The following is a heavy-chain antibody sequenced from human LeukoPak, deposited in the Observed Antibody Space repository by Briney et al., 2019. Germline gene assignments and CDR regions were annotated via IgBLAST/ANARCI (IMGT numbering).Heavy chain of an antibody. Sequence: PGGSLRLSCAASGFTFSSYAMHWVRQAPGKGLEWVAVISYDGSNKYYADSVKGRFTISRDNSKNTLYLQMNSLRAEDTAVYYCARVGVGATSALGAFDYWGQGTLVTVSS. CDR2: ISYDGSNK. V-gene: IGHV3-30*04. J-gene: IGHJ4*02. CDR1: GFTFSSYA. CDR3: ARVGVGATSALGAFDY. D-gene: IGHD1-26*01.